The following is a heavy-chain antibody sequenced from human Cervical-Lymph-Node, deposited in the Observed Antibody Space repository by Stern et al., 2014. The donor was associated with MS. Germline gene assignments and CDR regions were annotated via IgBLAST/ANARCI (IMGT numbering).Heavy chain of an antibody. Sequence: QVQLVQSGAEVKKPGASVKVSCKVSGYTLTKLSMHWVRQAPGKGLEWMGSFDPEDGETIYAQKFQGRVTMTEDRSTDTAYMELSRLRSEDTAVYYCAKEQLVFGGLDPWGQGNLVTVSS. CDR1: GYTLTKLS. J-gene: IGHJ5*02. CDR3: AKEQLVFGGLDP. CDR2: FDPEDGET. V-gene: IGHV1-24*01. D-gene: IGHD6-13*01.